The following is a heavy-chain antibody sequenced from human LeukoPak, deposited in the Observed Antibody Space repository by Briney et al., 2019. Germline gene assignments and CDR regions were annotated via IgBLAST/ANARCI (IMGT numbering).Heavy chain of an antibody. CDR2: ISYDAFNK. Sequence: PGGSLRLSCAASGFTFSSYAMHWVRQAPGKGLEWVAIISYDAFNKYYGDSVKGRFTISRDNSKNTLYVQMNSLRVEDTAVYYCARANSLVEPTLNYWGQGTLVTVSS. CDR1: GFTFSSYA. J-gene: IGHJ4*02. D-gene: IGHD1-26*01. V-gene: IGHV3-30*04. CDR3: ARANSLVEPTLNY.